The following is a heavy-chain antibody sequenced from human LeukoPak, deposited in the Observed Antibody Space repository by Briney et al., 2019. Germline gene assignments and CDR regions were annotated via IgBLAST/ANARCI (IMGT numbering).Heavy chain of an antibody. CDR1: GYTFTGYY. V-gene: IGHV1-2*02. J-gene: IGHJ4*02. CDR2: INPNSGGT. CDR3: ARTLRLYSGYDYRYYFDY. Sequence: ASVKVSYKASGYTFTGYYMHWVRQAPGQGLEWMGWINPNSGGTNYAQKFQGRVTMTRDTSISTAYMELSRLRSDDTAVYYCARTLRLYSGYDYRYYFDYWGQGTLVTVSS. D-gene: IGHD5-12*01.